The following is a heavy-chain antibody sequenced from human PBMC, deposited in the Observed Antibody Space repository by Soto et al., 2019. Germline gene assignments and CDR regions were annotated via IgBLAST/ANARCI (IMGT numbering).Heavy chain of an antibody. CDR1: GYIFTSFG. J-gene: IGHJ4*02. V-gene: IGHV1-18*04. CDR2: ISAYNGNT. D-gene: IGHD1-26*01. CDR3: GTDPVYFARYLWVRLIDH. Sequence: ASVKVSCKASGYIFTSFGISWVRQAPGQGLEWMGWISAYNGNTNYAQKLQGRVTMTTDTSTSTAYMELRSLRSDDTVVYYCGTDPVYFARYLWVRLIDHWGQGTLVTVSS.